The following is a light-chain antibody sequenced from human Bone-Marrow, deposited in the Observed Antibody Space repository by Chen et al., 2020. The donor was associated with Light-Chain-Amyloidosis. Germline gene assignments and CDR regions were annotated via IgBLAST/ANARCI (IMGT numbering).Light chain of an antibody. V-gene: IGLV2-14*01. CDR2: EVT. Sequence: QSALPQPASVSGSPGQSFTISCTGTSSHVGGDNHVSWYQQHPDKAPKLMIYEVTNRPSWVPDRFSGSKSDNTASLTISGLQTEDEADYFCSSYTITNTLVFGSGTRVTVL. CDR1: SSHVGGDNH. CDR3: SSYTITNTLV. J-gene: IGLJ1*01.